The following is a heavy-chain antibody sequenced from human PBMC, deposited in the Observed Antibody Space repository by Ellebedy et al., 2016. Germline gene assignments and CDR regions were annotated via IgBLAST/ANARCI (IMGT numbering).Heavy chain of an antibody. D-gene: IGHD6-19*01. Sequence: GGSLRLSCAASGFTFSSYGMHWVRQAPGKGLEWVAVIWYDGSNKYYADSVKGRFTISRDNSKNTLYLQMNSLRAEDTAVYYCARDRIAVAGPRDNWFDPWGQGTPVTVSS. V-gene: IGHV3-33*01. J-gene: IGHJ5*02. CDR2: IWYDGSNK. CDR3: ARDRIAVAGPRDNWFDP. CDR1: GFTFSSYG.